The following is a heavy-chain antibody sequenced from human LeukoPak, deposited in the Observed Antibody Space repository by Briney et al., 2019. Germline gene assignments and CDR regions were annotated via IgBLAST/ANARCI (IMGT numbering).Heavy chain of an antibody. V-gene: IGHV3-74*01. CDR3: AREMGSGITMVRGVISHVSGGFDY. CDR1: GFTFSSYW. J-gene: IGHJ4*02. D-gene: IGHD3-10*01. CDR2: INSDGSST. Sequence: GGSLRLSCAASGFTFSSYWMHWVRQAPGKGLVWVSRINSDGSSTSYADSVKGRFTISRDNAKNTLYLQVNSLRAEDTAVYYCAREMGSGITMVRGVISHVSGGFDYWGQGTLVTVSS.